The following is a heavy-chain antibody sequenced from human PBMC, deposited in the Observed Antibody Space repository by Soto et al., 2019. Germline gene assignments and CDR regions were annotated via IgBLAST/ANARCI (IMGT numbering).Heavy chain of an antibody. CDR1: GGSISSGGYY. J-gene: IGHJ3*02. D-gene: IGHD6-6*01. V-gene: IGHV4-31*03. CDR3: ARVGISSSDAFDI. Sequence: SETLSLTCSVSGGSISSGGYYWSWIRQLPGKDLEWIGYIYHSGNTYYNSSLKSRLTISVDTSKNQFSLKLTSVTPADTAVYYCARVGISSSDAFDIWGQGTMVTVSS. CDR2: IYHSGNT.